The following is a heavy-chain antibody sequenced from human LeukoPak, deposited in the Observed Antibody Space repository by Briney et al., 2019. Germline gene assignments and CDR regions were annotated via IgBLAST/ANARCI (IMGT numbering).Heavy chain of an antibody. V-gene: IGHV1-69*13. CDR2: IIPIFGTA. D-gene: IGHD3-10*01. CDR3: ARNTMVRGVIILYFDY. J-gene: IGHJ4*02. Sequence: SVRVSCKASGGTFSSYAISWVRQAPGQGLEWMGGIIPIFGTANYAQKFQGRVTITADESTSTAYMELSSLRSEDTAVYYCARNTMVRGVIILYFDYWGQGTLVTVSS. CDR1: GGTFSSYA.